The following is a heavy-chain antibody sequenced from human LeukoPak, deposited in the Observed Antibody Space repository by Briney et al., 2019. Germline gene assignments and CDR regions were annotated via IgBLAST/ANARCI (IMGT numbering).Heavy chain of an antibody. CDR2: ITSSSSFI. CDR3: ARKLSGGPYFDY. J-gene: IGHJ4*02. V-gene: IGHV3-21*01. Sequence: GGSLRLSCGPSGFTLTSHAMGWARQAPGRGREWVSSITSSSSFISYAASVKGRFTISRDNAKNSLYLHMNSLRVEDTAVYYCARKLSGGPYFDYWGQGTLVTVSS. D-gene: IGHD1-1*01. CDR1: GFTLTSHA.